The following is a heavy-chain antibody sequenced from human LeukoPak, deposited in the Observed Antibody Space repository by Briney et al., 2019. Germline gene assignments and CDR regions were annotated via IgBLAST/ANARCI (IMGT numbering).Heavy chain of an antibody. Sequence: GGSLRLSCTTSGFTFRSYWMSWVRQAPGKGLEWVAIIKPDGGETYYVDSVKGRFTISRDNAKNSLYLQLNSLRAEDTAVYYCARNEQHLALHPYWGQGTLVTVSS. V-gene: IGHV3-7*01. CDR3: ARNEQHLALHPY. CDR2: IKPDGGET. CDR1: GFTFRSYW. J-gene: IGHJ4*02. D-gene: IGHD6-13*01.